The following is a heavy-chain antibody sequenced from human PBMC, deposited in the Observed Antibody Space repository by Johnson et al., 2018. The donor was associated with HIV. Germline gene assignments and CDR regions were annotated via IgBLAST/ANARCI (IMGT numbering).Heavy chain of an antibody. V-gene: IGHV3-30*04. CDR2: ISYDGSNK. D-gene: IGHD4-17*01. J-gene: IGHJ3*02. Sequence: QVQLVESGGGVVQPGRSLRLSCAASGFTFSSYAMHWVRQAPGKGLAWVAVISYDGSNKYYADSVKGRFPISRDNSKNTLYLQMKSLRAEDTAVYYCAEMPGFGDYDDGALDIWGQGTMVTVSS. CDR1: GFTFSSYA. CDR3: AEMPGFGDYDDGALDI.